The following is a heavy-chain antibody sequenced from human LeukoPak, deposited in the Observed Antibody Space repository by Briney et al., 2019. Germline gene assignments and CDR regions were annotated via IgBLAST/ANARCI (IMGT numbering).Heavy chain of an antibody. D-gene: IGHD3-3*01. Sequence: PSDTLSLTYYVSGVSVTSTNWWTWVRQPPGNGLEWIGEVHLDGRTNYNPSLKSRLIMSVDLPENHISLKLTSVTAADTAVYYCAREGGFYRPLDYSGQGTLVTVSS. J-gene: IGHJ4*02. CDR1: GVSVTSTNW. CDR3: AREGGFYRPLDY. V-gene: IGHV4-4*02. CDR2: VHLDGRT.